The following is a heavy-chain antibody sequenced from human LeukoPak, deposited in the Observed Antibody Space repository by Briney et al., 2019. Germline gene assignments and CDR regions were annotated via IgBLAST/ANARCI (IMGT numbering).Heavy chain of an antibody. CDR2: IYYSGST. CDR1: GGSLSSYY. D-gene: IGHD2-2*01. Sequence: SGTLSLTCTVSGGSLSSYYWSWIRQPPGNGLEWIGYIYYSGSTNYNPSLKSRVTISVDTSKNQFSLKLSSVTAADTAVYYCARGGFLGYCSSTSCPYYFDYWGQGTLVTVSS. J-gene: IGHJ4*02. V-gene: IGHV4-59*01. CDR3: ARGGFLGYCSSTSCPYYFDY.